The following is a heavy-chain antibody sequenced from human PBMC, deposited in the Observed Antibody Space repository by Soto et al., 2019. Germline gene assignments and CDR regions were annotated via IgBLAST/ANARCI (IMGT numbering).Heavy chain of an antibody. CDR1: GFTFSSYG. J-gene: IGHJ4*02. CDR2: IWYDGSNK. Sequence: QVQLVESGGGVVQPGRSLRLSCAASGFTFSSYGMHWVRQAPGKGLEWVAVIWYDGSNKYYADSVKGRFTISRDNSKNTLYLQMNSLRAEDTAVYYCARTSYRGSYRFDYWGQGTLVTVSS. D-gene: IGHD1-26*01. V-gene: IGHV3-33*01. CDR3: ARTSYRGSYRFDY.